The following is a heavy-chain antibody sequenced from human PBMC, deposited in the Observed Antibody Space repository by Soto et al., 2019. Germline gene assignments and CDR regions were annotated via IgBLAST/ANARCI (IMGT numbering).Heavy chain of an antibody. Sequence: EVQLVESGGGLVQPGRSLRLSCATSGFTFDDYAMHWVRQVPGKGLEWVSGISWSGDDIGYADSVKGRFTISRDNAKNSLYLQMNSLRADDTAFYYCVKEIGGTTLLEPYDYWGQGTLVTVSS. V-gene: IGHV3-9*01. CDR2: ISWSGDDI. D-gene: IGHD1-1*01. CDR1: GFTFDDYA. J-gene: IGHJ4*02. CDR3: VKEIGGTTLLEPYDY.